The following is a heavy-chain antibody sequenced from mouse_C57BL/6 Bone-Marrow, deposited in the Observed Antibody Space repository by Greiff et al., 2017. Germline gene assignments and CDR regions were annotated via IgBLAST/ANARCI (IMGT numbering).Heavy chain of an antibody. Sequence: EVKLMESGPGLVKPSQSLSLTCSVTGYSITSGYYWNWIRQFPGNKLEWMGYISYDGSNNYNPSLKNRISITRDTSTNQFFLKLNSVTTEDTATYYCAREGYYGSIYGGQRTTLTVSS. CDR3: AREGYYGSIY. CDR1: GYSITSGYY. V-gene: IGHV3-6*01. D-gene: IGHD1-1*01. CDR2: ISYDGSN. J-gene: IGHJ2*01.